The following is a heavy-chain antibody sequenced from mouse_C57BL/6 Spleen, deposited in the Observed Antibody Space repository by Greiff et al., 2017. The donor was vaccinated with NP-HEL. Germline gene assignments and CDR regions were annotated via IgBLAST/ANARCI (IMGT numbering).Heavy chain of an antibody. Sequence: VQRVESGAELVKPGASVKLSCKASGYTFTEYTIHWVKQRSGQGLEWIGWFYLGSGSIKYNEKFKDKATLTADKSSSTVYMELSRLTSEDSAVYFCARHEGGLGPYYFDYWGQGTTLTVSS. D-gene: IGHD4-1*01. V-gene: IGHV1-62-2*01. CDR2: FYLGSGSI. CDR3: ARHEGGLGPYYFDY. J-gene: IGHJ2*01. CDR1: GYTFTEYT.